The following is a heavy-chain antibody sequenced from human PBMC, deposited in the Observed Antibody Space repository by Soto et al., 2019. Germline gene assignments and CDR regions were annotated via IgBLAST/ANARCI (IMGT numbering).Heavy chain of an antibody. CDR2: IYWDDDK. CDR3: AHRRGGYSSSWYGFAHAYFDY. D-gene: IGHD6-13*01. V-gene: IGHV2-5*02. J-gene: IGHJ4*02. Sequence: SGPTLVNPTQTLTLTCTFSGFSLSTSGVGVGWIRQPPGKALEWLALIYWDDDKRYSPSLKSRLTITKDTSKNQVVLTMTNMDPVETATYYCAHRRGGYSSSWYGFAHAYFDYWGQGTLVTVSS. CDR1: GFSLSTSGVG.